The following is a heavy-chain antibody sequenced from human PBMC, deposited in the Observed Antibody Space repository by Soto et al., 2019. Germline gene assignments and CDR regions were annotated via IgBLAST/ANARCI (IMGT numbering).Heavy chain of an antibody. CDR2: INHSGST. Sequence: PSETLSLTCAVYGGSFSGYYWSCIRQPPGKGLEWIGEINHSGSTNYNPSLKSRVTISVDTSKNQFSLKLSSVTAADTAVYYCARCPPAAIVGYYYYYMDVWGKGTTVTVS. J-gene: IGHJ6*03. CDR3: ARCPPAAIVGYYYYYMDV. CDR1: GGSFSGYY. V-gene: IGHV4-34*01. D-gene: IGHD2-2*02.